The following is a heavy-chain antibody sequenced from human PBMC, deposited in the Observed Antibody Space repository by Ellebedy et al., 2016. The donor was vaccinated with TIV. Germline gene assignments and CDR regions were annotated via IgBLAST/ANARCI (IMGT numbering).Heavy chain of an antibody. CDR1: GFTVSSIY. CDR3: ARQYSFDY. CDR2: ISAGGDTT. V-gene: IGHV3-23*01. Sequence: GGSLRLSXAASGFTVSSIYMSWVRQAPGKGLEWVSVISAGGDTTSYADSVKGRFTTSRDNSKSTLYLQMNSLRVEDTAVYYCARQYSFDYWGQGTLVTVSS. J-gene: IGHJ4*02.